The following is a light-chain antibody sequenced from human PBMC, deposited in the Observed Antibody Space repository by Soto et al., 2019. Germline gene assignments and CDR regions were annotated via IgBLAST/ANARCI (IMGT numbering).Light chain of an antibody. Sequence: QSVLTQPPSVSVAPRQRVTISCTGSSSNIGGGYNVHWYQHLPGTAPKVLIYGNRHRPSGVTDRFSGSKSGTSASLAITGLQADDEADYYCKSYDISLGGVVFGGGTKLTVL. CDR3: KSYDISLGGVV. CDR2: GNR. V-gene: IGLV1-40*01. J-gene: IGLJ2*01. CDR1: SSNIGGGYN.